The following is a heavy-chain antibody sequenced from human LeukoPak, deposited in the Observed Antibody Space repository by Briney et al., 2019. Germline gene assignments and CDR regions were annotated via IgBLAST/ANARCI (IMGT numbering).Heavy chain of an antibody. D-gene: IGHD6-13*01. J-gene: IGHJ3*02. V-gene: IGHV3-48*04. Sequence: PGGSLRLSCAASGFTFSSYSMNWVRQAPGKGLEWVSYISSSSSTIYYADSVKGRFTISRDNAKNSLYLQMNGLRAEDTAVYYCARVGRAMTAAGFGAFDIWGQGTMVTVSS. CDR3: ARVGRAMTAAGFGAFDI. CDR1: GFTFSSYS. CDR2: ISSSSSTI.